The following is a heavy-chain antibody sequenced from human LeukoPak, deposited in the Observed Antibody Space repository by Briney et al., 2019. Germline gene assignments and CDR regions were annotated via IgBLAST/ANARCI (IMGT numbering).Heavy chain of an antibody. V-gene: IGHV4-34*01. J-gene: IGHJ4*02. CDR2: INHSGST. CDR3: ARGRDSSWLPFDY. CDR1: GGSFSGYY. Sequence: PSETLSLTCAVYGGSFSGYYWSWIRQPPGKGLEWIGEINHSGSTNYNPSLKSRVTISVDTSKNHFSLKLSSVTAADTAVYYCARGRDSSWLPFDYWGQGTLVTVSS. D-gene: IGHD6-13*01.